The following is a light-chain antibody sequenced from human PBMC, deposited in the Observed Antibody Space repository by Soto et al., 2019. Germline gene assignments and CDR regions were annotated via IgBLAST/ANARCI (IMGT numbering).Light chain of an antibody. V-gene: IGKV3-20*01. CDR2: GAS. J-gene: IGKJ4*01. CDR3: QQYGSSST. Sequence: EIVLTQSPGTLSLSPGERATLSCRASQSVSSSYLAWYQQKPGQAPRLLIYGASSRATGIPDRFSGSGSGTDFTLTIIRLEHEDFAVYYCQQYGSSSTFVGGTKVEIK. CDR1: QSVSSSY.